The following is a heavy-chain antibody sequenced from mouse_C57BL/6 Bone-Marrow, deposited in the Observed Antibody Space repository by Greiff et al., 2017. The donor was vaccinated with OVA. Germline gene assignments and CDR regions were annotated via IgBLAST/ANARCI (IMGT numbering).Heavy chain of an antibody. D-gene: IGHD1-1*01. CDR2: INYDGSST. V-gene: IGHV5-16*01. CDR1: GFTFSDYY. Sequence: EVQVVESEGGLVQPGSSMKLSCTASGFTFSDYYLAWVRQVPEKGLEWVANINYDGSSTYYLDSLKSRFIISRDNAKNILYLQMSSLKSEDTATYYCARKVYGSSLYYFDYWGQGTTLTVSS. J-gene: IGHJ2*01. CDR3: ARKVYGSSLYYFDY.